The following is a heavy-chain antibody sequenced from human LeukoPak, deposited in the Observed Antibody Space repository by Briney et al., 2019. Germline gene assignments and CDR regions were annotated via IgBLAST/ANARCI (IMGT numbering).Heavy chain of an antibody. V-gene: IGHV4-59*08. CDR1: GGSISSYY. CDR2: IYYSGST. CDR3: ARHNMEGGYFDY. Sequence: SETLSLTCTVSGGSISSYYWSWIRQPPGKGLEWIGYIYYSGSTNYNPSLKSRVTISVDTSKNQFSLKLSSVTAADTAVYYCARHNMEGGYFDYWGQGTLVTVSS. D-gene: IGHD2/OR15-2a*01. J-gene: IGHJ4*02.